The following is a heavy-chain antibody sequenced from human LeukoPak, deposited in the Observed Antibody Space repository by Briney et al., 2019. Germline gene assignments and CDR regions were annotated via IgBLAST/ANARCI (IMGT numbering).Heavy chain of an antibody. CDR3: ARGDSSGYYYVGAFDI. CDR2: IYPGDSDT. Sequence: AEPLKISCKGSGDSVSSYWIGRVRQKPGKSLEWMGIIYPGDSDTRYSPSFQGQVTISANKSISTAYPQWSSLKASATAMSYCARGDSSGYYYVGAFDIWGQGTMVTVSS. V-gene: IGHV5-51*01. CDR1: GDSVSSYW. J-gene: IGHJ3*02. D-gene: IGHD3-22*01.